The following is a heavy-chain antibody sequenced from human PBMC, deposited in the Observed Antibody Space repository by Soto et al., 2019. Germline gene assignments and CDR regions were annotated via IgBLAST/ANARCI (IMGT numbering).Heavy chain of an antibody. Sequence: SETLSLTCTASAGSISSHYCRCIRHPPVKGLEWIGYIYYSGSTNYNPSLKSRVTISVDASKTQFSLKLSSVTAADTAVYYCAREGYSYGLYYFDYWGQGTLVTVSS. J-gene: IGHJ4*02. D-gene: IGHD5-18*01. CDR1: AGSISSHY. CDR3: AREGYSYGLYYFDY. CDR2: IYYSGST. V-gene: IGHV4-59*11.